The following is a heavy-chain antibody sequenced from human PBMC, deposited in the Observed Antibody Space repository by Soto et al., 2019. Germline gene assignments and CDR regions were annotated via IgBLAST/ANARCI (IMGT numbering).Heavy chain of an antibody. CDR2: ISGPGSIK. Sequence: ESGGGLVKPGGSLRLSCAASGFTFSDYYMSWFRQAPGKGLEWVSYISGPGSIKHDADSVKGRFTISRDNTKNSLYLQMNSLRAEDAAVYYCARVGSIAAAGTPDYWGQGTLVTVSS. CDR1: GFTFSDYY. J-gene: IGHJ4*02. D-gene: IGHD6-13*01. V-gene: IGHV3-11*01. CDR3: ARVGSIAAAGTPDY.